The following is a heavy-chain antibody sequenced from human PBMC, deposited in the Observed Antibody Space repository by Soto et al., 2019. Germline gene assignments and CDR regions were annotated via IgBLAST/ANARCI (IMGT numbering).Heavy chain of an antibody. CDR1: GFTLSSYG. CDR3: AKGAYYHGSGSYFPFDY. J-gene: IGHJ4*02. Sequence: EVKMLESGGGLVQPGGSLRLSCAASGFTLSSYGMSWVRQAPGKGLEWVSAISGSGGSTYYADSVKGRFTISRDNSKNTLYLQMNSLRAEDTAVYYCAKGAYYHGSGSYFPFDYWGQGTLVTASS. V-gene: IGHV3-23*01. D-gene: IGHD3-10*01. CDR2: ISGSGGST.